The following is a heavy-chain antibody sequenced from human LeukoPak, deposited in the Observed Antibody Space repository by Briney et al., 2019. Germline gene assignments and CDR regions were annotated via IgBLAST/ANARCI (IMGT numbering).Heavy chain of an antibody. J-gene: IGHJ6*02. CDR2: IHYSGST. V-gene: IGHV4-39*07. CDR3: ARGRGKITMVRGSLLWGSFDGMDV. D-gene: IGHD3-10*01. Sequence: SETLSLTCTVSGGSISSSSYYWVWIRQPPGKGLEWIGNIHYSGSTYYNPSLKSRVTISVDTSKNQFSLKLSSVTAADTAVYYCARGRGKITMVRGSLLWGSFDGMDVWGQGTTVTVSS. CDR1: GGSISSSSYY.